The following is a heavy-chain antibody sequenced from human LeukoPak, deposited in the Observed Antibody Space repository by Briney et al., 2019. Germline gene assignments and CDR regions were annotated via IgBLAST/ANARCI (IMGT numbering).Heavy chain of an antibody. Sequence: GGSLRLSCAASGFAFRTYAMSWVRQAPGKGLEGVSAISGSGDKTFYAESVRGRFTISRDNSRNTLYLQMNSLRAEDTAVYYCAKDLNYGFDSWGQGTLVTVSS. CDR3: AKDLNYGFDS. CDR1: GFAFRTYA. V-gene: IGHV3-23*01. CDR2: ISGSGDKT. J-gene: IGHJ4*02. D-gene: IGHD3-10*01.